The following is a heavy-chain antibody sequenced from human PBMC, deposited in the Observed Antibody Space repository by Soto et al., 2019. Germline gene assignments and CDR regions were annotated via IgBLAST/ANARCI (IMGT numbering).Heavy chain of an antibody. CDR3: XXXXXXXXXXXXXXXXXV. J-gene: IGHJ6*02. Sequence: EVQLVESGGGLVQPGGSLRLSCAASGVTVTNNPMSWVRQAPGKGLEWVSVIHTGGTTYYADSVKGRFTISRDISXXTXXLQMNSLRAEDTAVXXCXXXXXXXXXXXXXXXXXVXXXGTTVTVSS. V-gene: IGHV3-66*01. CDR2: IHTGGTT. CDR1: GVTVTNNP.